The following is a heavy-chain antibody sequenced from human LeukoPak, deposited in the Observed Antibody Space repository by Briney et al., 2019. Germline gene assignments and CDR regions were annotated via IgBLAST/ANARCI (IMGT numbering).Heavy chain of an antibody. CDR2: IKSKTDGGTT. CDR1: GFTFSDAW. V-gene: IGHV3-15*01. Sequence: GGSLRLSCAASGFTFSDAWMSWVRQAPGKGLEWVGRIKSKTDGGTTDYAAPVKGRFTISRVDSKNTLYLQMNSLKTEDTAVYYCTTRGGSFSIFDYWGQGTLVTVSS. CDR3: TTRGGSFSIFDY. J-gene: IGHJ4*02. D-gene: IGHD1-26*01.